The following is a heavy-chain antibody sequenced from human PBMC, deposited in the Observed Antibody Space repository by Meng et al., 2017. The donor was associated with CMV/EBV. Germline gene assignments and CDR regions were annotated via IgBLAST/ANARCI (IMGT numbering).Heavy chain of an antibody. V-gene: IGHV1-18*01. Sequence: ASVKVSCKASGYTFTSYGISWVRQAPGQGLEWMGWISAYNGNTNYAQKLQGRVTMTTDTSTSTAYMELRSLRSDDTAVYYCAKEGAAAGLTNYYYGMDVWGQGTTVTVSS. J-gene: IGHJ6*02. CDR2: ISAYNGNT. D-gene: IGHD6-13*01. CDR1: GYTFTSYG. CDR3: AKEGAAAGLTNYYYGMDV.